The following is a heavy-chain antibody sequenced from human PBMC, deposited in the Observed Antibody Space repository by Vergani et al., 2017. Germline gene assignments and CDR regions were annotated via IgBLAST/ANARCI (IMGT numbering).Heavy chain of an antibody. V-gene: IGHV4-31*03. D-gene: IGHD3-16*02. CDR1: GGSISSGGYY. CDR2: NYYSGST. CDR3: ARVYYDYVWGSYRYRGYYFDY. Sequence: QVQLQESGPGLVKPSQTLSLTCTVSGGSISSGGYYWGWIRQHPGKGLAWSGYNYYSGSTYYNPSLTSRVTISVYTSKNQFSLKLSSVTAADTAVYYCARVYYDYVWGSYRYRGYYFDYWGQGTLVTVSS. J-gene: IGHJ4*02.